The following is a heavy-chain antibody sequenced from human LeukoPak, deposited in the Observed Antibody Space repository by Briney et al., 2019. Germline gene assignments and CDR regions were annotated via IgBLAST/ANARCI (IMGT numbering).Heavy chain of an antibody. D-gene: IGHD3-10*01. V-gene: IGHV3-23*01. CDR1: GFSFSSYG. Sequence: GGSLRLSCAASGFSFSSYGMNWVRQAPGKGLEGVSAISGSGGRTYYADSVKGRFTISRENSKKTLYLQMDSLRAEDTALYYCAKDNYHGSGSLGYMDVWGKGTTVTISS. CDR3: AKDNYHGSGSLGYMDV. CDR2: ISGSGGRT. J-gene: IGHJ6*03.